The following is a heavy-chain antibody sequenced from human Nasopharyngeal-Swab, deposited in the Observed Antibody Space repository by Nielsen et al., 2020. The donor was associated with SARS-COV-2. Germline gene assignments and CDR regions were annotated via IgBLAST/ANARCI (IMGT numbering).Heavy chain of an antibody. J-gene: IGHJ3*02. CDR1: GFTFSSYG. CDR2: IRYDGSNK. Sequence: GESLKISCAASGFTFSSYGMHWVRQAPGKGLEWVAFIRYDGSNKYYADSVKGRFTISRDNSKNTLYLQMNSLRAEDTAVYYCARLSVDIVVVPAAIGAFDIWGQGTMVTVSS. D-gene: IGHD2-2*03. CDR3: ARLSVDIVVVPAAIGAFDI. V-gene: IGHV3-30*02.